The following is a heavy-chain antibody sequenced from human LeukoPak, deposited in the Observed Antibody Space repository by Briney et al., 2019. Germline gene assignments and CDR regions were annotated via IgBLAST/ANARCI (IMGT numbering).Heavy chain of an antibody. CDR1: GGSISTSNYY. Sequence: SETLSLTCSVSGGSISTSNYYWGWIRQPPGKGLEWIGTISYGRNTYYTPSLESRVTISVDTSKNQFTLKLSSVTAADTAVYYCARPLSPRSALDAFDIWGQGTMVTVTS. V-gene: IGHV4-39*01. CDR2: ISYGRNT. CDR3: ARPLSPRSALDAFDI. D-gene: IGHD1-26*01. J-gene: IGHJ3*02.